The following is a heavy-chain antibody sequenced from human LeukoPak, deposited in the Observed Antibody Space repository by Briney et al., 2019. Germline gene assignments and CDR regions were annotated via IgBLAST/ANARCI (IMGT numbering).Heavy chain of an antibody. J-gene: IGHJ4*02. D-gene: IGHD3-3*01. CDR1: GYTFTGYY. CDR3: ARGTIFGVVSPDY. CDR2: INPNSGGT. V-gene: IGHV1-2*02. Sequence: ASVKVSCKASGYTFTGYYMHWVRQAPGQGLEWMGWINPNSGGTNYAQKFQGRDTMTRDTSISTAYMELSRLRSDDTAVYYCARGTIFGVVSPDYWGQGTLVTVSS.